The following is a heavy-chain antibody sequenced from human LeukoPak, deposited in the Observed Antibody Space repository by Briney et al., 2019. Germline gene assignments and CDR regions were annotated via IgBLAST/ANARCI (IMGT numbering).Heavy chain of an antibody. Sequence: GASVKVSCKPSGYTFTSYDINWVRQATGQRLEWMGWMNPNSGNTGYVQKFQGRVTMTRNTSISTAYMELSSLRSEDTAVYYCARGRGGLWFRDRNWFDPWGQGTLVTVSS. CDR2: MNPNSGNT. CDR1: GYTFTSYD. D-gene: IGHD3-10*01. J-gene: IGHJ5*02. CDR3: ARGRGGLWFRDRNWFDP. V-gene: IGHV1-8*01.